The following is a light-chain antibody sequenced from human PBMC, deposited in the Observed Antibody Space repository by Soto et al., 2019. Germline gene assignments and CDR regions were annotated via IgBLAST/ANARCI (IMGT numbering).Light chain of an antibody. V-gene: IGLV2-8*01. CDR2: EVS. CDR1: SADVGGYNF. CDR3: ASYAGSQNYV. J-gene: IGLJ1*01. Sequence: QSVLNQPPSASGSLGQSVTISCTGTSADVGGYNFVSWYQQHPGKAPKLMIFEVSQRPSGVPDRFSGSKSGNTASLTVSELQAEDEADYYCASYAGSQNYVFGTGTKVTVL.